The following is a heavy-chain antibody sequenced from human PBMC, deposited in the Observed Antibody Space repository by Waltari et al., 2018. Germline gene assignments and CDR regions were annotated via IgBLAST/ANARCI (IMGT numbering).Heavy chain of an antibody. D-gene: IGHD2-2*02. J-gene: IGHJ4*02. V-gene: IGHV3-20*01. CDR2: IKWNGGST. CDR3: ARGFYTPPGD. Sequence: EVQLVESGGGVVRPGGSLRLSCAASGFPFDDYGMSWVRQAPGKGLEWVSGIKWNGGSTGYAGTVKGRVTISRDNAKNSLYLQRNSLRAEDTALYHCARGFYTPPGDWGQGTLVTVSS. CDR1: GFPFDDYG.